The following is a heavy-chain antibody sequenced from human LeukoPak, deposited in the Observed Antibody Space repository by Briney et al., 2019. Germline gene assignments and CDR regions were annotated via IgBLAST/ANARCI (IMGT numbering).Heavy chain of an antibody. CDR1: GGTFSNSA. Sequence: ASVKVSCKASGGTFSNSAISWVRQAPGQGLEWMGWISAYNGNTNYAQKLQGRVTMTTDTSTSTAYMELRSLRSDDTAVYYCARENRKKQQLGNAFDIWGQGTMVTVSS. CDR3: ARENRKKQQLGNAFDI. D-gene: IGHD6-13*01. CDR2: ISAYNGNT. J-gene: IGHJ3*02. V-gene: IGHV1-18*01.